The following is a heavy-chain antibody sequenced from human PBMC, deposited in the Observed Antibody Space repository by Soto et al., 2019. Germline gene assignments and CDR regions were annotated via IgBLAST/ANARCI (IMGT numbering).Heavy chain of an antibody. CDR3: ATDIVVVVASDAFDI. D-gene: IGHD2-15*01. CDR1: GFTFSSYA. CDR2: ISGSGGST. Sequence: SLRLSCAASGFTFSSYAMSWVRQAPGKGLEWVSAISGSGGSTYYADSVKGRFTISRDNSKNTLYLQMNSLRAEDTAVYYCATDIVVVVASDAFDIWGQGTMVTVSS. V-gene: IGHV3-23*01. J-gene: IGHJ3*02.